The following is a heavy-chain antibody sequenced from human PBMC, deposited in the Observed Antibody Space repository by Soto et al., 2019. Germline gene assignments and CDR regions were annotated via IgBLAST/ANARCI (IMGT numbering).Heavy chain of an antibody. CDR1: GGSISSGGYY. D-gene: IGHD3-10*01. CDR2: IYYSGST. V-gene: IGHV4-31*03. Sequence: SETLSLTCTVSGGSISSGGYYWSWIRQHPGKGLEWIGYIYYSGSTYYNPSLKSRVTISVDTSKNQFSLKLSSVTAADTAVYYCARVEALLWFGELLQNYYYYYMDVWGKGTTVTVSS. CDR3: ARVEALLWFGELLQNYYYYYMDV. J-gene: IGHJ6*03.